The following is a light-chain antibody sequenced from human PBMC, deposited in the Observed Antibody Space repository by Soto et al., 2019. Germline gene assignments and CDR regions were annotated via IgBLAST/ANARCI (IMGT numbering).Light chain of an antibody. CDR1: QSVSSN. CDR2: GAS. CDR3: QQYNNWPRT. Sequence: EIVMTQCPATLSVSPGERATLSFRASQSVSSNLAWYQQKPGQAPRLLIYGASTRATGIPARFSGSGSGTEFTLTISSLQSEDFAVYYCQQYNNWPRTFGQGTKVDTK. V-gene: IGKV3-15*01. J-gene: IGKJ1*01.